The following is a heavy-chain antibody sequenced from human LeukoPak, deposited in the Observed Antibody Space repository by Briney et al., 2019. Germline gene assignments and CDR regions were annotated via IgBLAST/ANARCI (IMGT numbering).Heavy chain of an antibody. J-gene: IGHJ4*02. V-gene: IGHV3-74*01. CDR1: GFTFSGYW. CDR3: ATGRSTLDY. D-gene: IGHD2-2*01. CDR2: IYTDDSGT. Sequence: GGTLRLSCVASGFTFSGYWMNWVRQAPGKGLMWVSRIYTDDSGTSYAASVKGRFTISRDNAKNTLYLQMASLRGDDTAVYYCATGRSTLDYWGQGTLVSVSS.